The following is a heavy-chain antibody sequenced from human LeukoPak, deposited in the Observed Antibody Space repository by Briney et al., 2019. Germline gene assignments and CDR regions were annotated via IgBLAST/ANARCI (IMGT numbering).Heavy chain of an antibody. Sequence: GRSLRLSCAASGFTFSSYAMSLVRQAPGKGLEWVSAISGSGGSTYYADSVKGRFTISRDNSKNTLYLQMNSLRAEDTAVYYCAKELEDIVVVVTAAGYFDYWGQGTLVTVSS. V-gene: IGHV3-23*01. CDR2: ISGSGGST. D-gene: IGHD2-15*01. CDR3: AKELEDIVVVVTAAGYFDY. J-gene: IGHJ4*02. CDR1: GFTFSSYA.